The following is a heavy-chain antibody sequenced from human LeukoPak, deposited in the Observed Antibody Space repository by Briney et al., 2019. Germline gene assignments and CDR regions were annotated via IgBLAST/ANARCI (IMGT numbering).Heavy chain of an antibody. V-gene: IGHV4-59*01. CDR2: IYYSGST. J-gene: IGHJ4*02. Sequence: PSETLSLTCTVSGGSISSYYWSWIRQPPGKGLEWIGYIYYSGSTNYNPSLKSRVTISVDTSKNQFSLKLSSVPAADTAVYYCARGSEQWLAPPTDYWGQGTLVTVSS. CDR1: GGSISSYY. CDR3: ARGSEQWLAPPTDY. D-gene: IGHD6-19*01.